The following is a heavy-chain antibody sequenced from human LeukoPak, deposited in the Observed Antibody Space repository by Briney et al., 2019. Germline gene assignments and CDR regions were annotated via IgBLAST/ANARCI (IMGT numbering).Heavy chain of an antibody. D-gene: IGHD6-13*01. J-gene: IGHJ3*02. V-gene: IGHV4-4*02. CDR3: AREAAAGDAFDI. Sequence: SETLSLNCAVSGVSISSSNWWSWVRQPPGKGLEWIGEIYHSGSTNYNPSLKSRVTISVDKSKNQFSLKLSSVTAADTAVYYCAREAAAGDAFDIWGQGTMVTVSS. CDR1: GVSISSSNW. CDR2: IYHSGST.